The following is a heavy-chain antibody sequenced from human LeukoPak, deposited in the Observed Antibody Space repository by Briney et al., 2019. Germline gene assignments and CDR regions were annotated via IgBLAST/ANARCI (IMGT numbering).Heavy chain of an antibody. CDR1: GGSFSGYY. Sequence: SETLSLTCAVYGGSFSGYYWSWIRQPPGKGLEWIGEINHSGSTNYNPSLTSGVTISVDTSKNQFSLKLSSVTAADTAVYYCARFNKITMIVVPWGQGTLVTVSS. D-gene: IGHD3-22*01. CDR3: ARFNKITMIVVP. V-gene: IGHV4-34*01. J-gene: IGHJ4*02. CDR2: INHSGST.